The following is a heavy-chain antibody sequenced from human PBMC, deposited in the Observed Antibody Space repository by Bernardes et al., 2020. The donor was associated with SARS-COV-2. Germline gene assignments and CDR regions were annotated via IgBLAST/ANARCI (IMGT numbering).Heavy chain of an antibody. Sequence: SQTLSLTCTVSGGSIHNSYWSWIRQPPGPGLAWIGYIYGTGSTNYNPSLKSRVTISGDTSKNQISLRLYSVTAADTAVYYCAGRDYYYFDYWGQGTLVTVSS. J-gene: IGHJ4*02. CDR3: AGRDYYYFDY. CDR2: IYGTGST. CDR1: GGSIHNSY. D-gene: IGHD4-17*01. V-gene: IGHV4-59*01.